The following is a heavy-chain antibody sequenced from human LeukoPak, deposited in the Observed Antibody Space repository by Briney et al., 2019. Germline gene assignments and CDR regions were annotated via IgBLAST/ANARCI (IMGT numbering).Heavy chain of an antibody. Sequence: ASVKVSCKASGYTFSAYSIHWVRQAPGQGLEWLGWINRISGDTNSVQRFLGRVTMTRDTSINTAYMELSRLTSDDTAVYYCARGAAYYDILTGYRAGGSDAFDFWGQGTMVTVSS. D-gene: IGHD3-9*01. CDR1: GYTFSAYS. CDR2: INRISGDT. CDR3: ARGAAYYDILTGYRAGGSDAFDF. V-gene: IGHV1-2*02. J-gene: IGHJ3*01.